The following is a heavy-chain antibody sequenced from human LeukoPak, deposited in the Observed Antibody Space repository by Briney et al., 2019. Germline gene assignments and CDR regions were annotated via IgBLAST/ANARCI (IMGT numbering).Heavy chain of an antibody. J-gene: IGHJ3*02. CDR2: ISGSGGST. CDR3: AKGLYSSGWYANDAFDI. Sequence: QPGGSLRLSCAASGFTFSSYAMSWVRQAPGKGLEWVSAISGSGGSTYYADSVKGRSTISRDNSKNTLYLQMNSLRAEDTAVYYCAKGLYSSGWYANDAFDIWGQGTMVTVSS. D-gene: IGHD6-19*01. CDR1: GFTFSSYA. V-gene: IGHV3-23*01.